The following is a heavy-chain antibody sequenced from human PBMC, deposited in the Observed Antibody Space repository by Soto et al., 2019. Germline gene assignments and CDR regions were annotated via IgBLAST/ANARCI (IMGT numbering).Heavy chain of an antibody. Sequence: VSLRLSCVASGFTFSSYTMNWVRQAPGKGLEWVSSISDTSNYIYYADSVKGRFTISRDNAKNSLYLQMNSLRAEDTAVYYCARETICTGDNCYAKGYWSQRTRGTVS. V-gene: IGHV3-21*06. D-gene: IGHD2-15*01. J-gene: IGHJ4*02. CDR3: ARETICTGDNCYAKGY. CDR1: GFTFSSYT. CDR2: ISDTSNYI.